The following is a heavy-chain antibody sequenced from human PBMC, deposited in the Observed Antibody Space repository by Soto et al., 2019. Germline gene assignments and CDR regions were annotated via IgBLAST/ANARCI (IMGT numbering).Heavy chain of an antibody. J-gene: IGHJ5*02. CDR1: GYTFTSYD. CDR2: MNPNSGNT. D-gene: IGHD2-15*01. V-gene: IGHV1-8*01. CDR3: ASGHYCSGGSCSGFDP. Sequence: QVQLVQSGAEVKKPGASVKVSCQASGYTFTSYDINWVRQATGQGLEWMGWMNPNSGNTGYAQKFQGRVTMTRNTSISTAYMELSSLRSEDTAVYYCASGHYCSGGSCSGFDPWGQGTLVTVSS.